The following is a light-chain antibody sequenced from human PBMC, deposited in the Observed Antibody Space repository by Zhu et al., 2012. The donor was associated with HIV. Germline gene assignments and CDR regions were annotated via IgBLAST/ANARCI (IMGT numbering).Light chain of an antibody. J-gene: IGKJ3*01. Sequence: DIQLTQSPSFLSASVGDRVTITCRASQGISTHLAWYQQRPGKVPKLLIHSASTLLSGVPSRFSGSRSGTDFTLTISGLQPEDVATYYCQNXNTGPPTFGPGTKVDVK. V-gene: IGKV1-27*01. CDR3: QNXNTGPPT. CDR1: QGISTH. CDR2: SAS.